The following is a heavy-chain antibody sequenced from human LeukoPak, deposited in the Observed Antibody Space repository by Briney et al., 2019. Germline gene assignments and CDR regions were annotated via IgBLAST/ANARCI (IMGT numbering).Heavy chain of an antibody. CDR2: IYSGGST. J-gene: IGHJ4*02. D-gene: IGHD2-21*01. CDR3: AKDRSPLVGSVYSFDY. CDR1: GFTVSSNY. Sequence: GGSLRLSCAASGFTVSSNYMSWVRQAPGKGLEWVSVIYSGGSTYYADSVKGRFTISRDNSKNTLYLQMNSLRAEDTAVYYCAKDRSPLVGSVYSFDYWGQGTLVPVSS. V-gene: IGHV3-53*05.